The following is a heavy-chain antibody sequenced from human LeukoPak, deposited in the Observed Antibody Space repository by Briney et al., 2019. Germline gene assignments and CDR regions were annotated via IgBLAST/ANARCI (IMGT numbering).Heavy chain of an antibody. Sequence: GASLRLSCAASGFTVSSNYMSWVRQAPGKGLEWVSCTYSGGGTFYADSVKGRFTFSRDNSKNTLYLQMNNLRAEDTAVYYCARVTLSGGPVAAYFDYWGQGTLVTVSS. CDR3: ARVTLSGGPVAAYFDY. V-gene: IGHV3-53*01. D-gene: IGHD6-19*01. CDR1: GFTVSSNY. CDR2: TYSGGGT. J-gene: IGHJ4*02.